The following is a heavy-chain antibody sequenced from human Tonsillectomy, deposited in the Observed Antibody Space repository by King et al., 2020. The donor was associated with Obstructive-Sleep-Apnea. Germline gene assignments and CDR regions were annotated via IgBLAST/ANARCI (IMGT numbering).Heavy chain of an antibody. CDR1: GFTFSSYS. Sequence: VQLVESGGGLVQPGGSLRLSCAASGFTFSSYSLHWVRQAPGKGLEWLSYISSGGTTLYYADSVQGRFTISRDNAKNSLSLQINSLSAEDTAVYFCAREGGYYDSSGYAPIFDYWGQGTLVTVSS. CDR3: AREGGYYDSSGYAPIFDY. D-gene: IGHD3-22*01. CDR2: ISSGGTTL. V-gene: IGHV3-48*03. J-gene: IGHJ4*02.